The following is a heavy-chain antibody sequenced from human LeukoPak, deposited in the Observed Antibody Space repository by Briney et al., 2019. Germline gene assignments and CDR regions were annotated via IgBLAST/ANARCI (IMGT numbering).Heavy chain of an antibody. Sequence: PGGSLRLSCTASRFTFTRYRMTWVRQAPGKGPEWVSSISGSGGSTYYADPVKGRFTISRDNSKNTVYMQMNSLRAEDTAVYYCAKGGPYSGMYLFDYWGQGILVTVSS. CDR2: ISGSGGST. CDR3: AKGGPYSGMYLFDY. V-gene: IGHV3-23*01. J-gene: IGHJ4*02. CDR1: RFTFTRYR. D-gene: IGHD1-26*01.